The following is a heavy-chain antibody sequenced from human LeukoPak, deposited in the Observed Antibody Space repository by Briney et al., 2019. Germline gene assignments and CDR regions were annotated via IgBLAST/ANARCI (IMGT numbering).Heavy chain of an antibody. V-gene: IGHV3-30*02. J-gene: IGHJ3*02. CDR1: GFTFSSYG. Sequence: GGSLRLSCAASGFTFSSYGMHWVRQAPGKGLEWVAFIRYDGSNKYYADSVKGRFTISRDNSKNTLYLQMNSLRAEDTAVYYCAKGIHSGHYGDYNPDAFDIWGQGTMVTVSS. CDR2: IRYDGSNK. D-gene: IGHD4-17*01. CDR3: AKGIHSGHYGDYNPDAFDI.